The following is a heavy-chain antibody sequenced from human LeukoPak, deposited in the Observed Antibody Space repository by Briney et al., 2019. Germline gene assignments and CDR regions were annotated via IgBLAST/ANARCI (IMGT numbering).Heavy chain of an antibody. J-gene: IGHJ6*03. CDR2: IYHSGST. CDR1: GYSISSGYY. Sequence: SETLSLTCTVSGYSISSGYYWGWIRQPPGKGLEWIGSIYHSGSTYYNPSLKSRVTVSVDTSKNQFSLKLSSVTAADTAVYYCARGSSWSNYDFWSGNLAPYYYYMDVWGKGTTVTISS. D-gene: IGHD3-3*01. V-gene: IGHV4-38-2*02. CDR3: ARGSSWSNYDFWSGNLAPYYYYMDV.